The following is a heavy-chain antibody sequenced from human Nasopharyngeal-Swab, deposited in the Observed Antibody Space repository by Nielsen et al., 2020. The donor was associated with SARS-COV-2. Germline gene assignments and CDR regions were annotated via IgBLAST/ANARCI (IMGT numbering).Heavy chain of an antibody. D-gene: IGHD2-15*01. CDR2: MSGRGEKT. V-gene: IGHV3-23*01. J-gene: IGHJ5*02. CDR3: AKDSGAGFCNDGSCFPTNH. CDR1: GFTFTSYA. Sequence: GESLTLSCAASGFTFTSYAINWVRPAPGKGLGWVSGMSGRGEKTYYAESVKGRFTISRDISKNTLYLQMNGLRAEDTAVYYCAKDSGAGFCNDGSCFPTNHWGLGTLVTVSS.